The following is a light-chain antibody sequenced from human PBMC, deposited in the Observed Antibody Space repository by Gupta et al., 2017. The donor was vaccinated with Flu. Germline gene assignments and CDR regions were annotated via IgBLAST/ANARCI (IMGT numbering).Light chain of an antibody. Sequence: QSALTQPRSVSGSPGQSVTISCTGTSGDVGVYNYVSWYQQYPAKAPKLIIHDVSQRSSGVPDRFSGSKSGNTASLTISGLQAEDEADYSCCSYAGRYTWVFGGGTTLTVL. V-gene: IGLV2-11*01. CDR2: DVS. J-gene: IGLJ3*02. CDR3: CSYAGRYTWV. CDR1: SGDVGVYNY.